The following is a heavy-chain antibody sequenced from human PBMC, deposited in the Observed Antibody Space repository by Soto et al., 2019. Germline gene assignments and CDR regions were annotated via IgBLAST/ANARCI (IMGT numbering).Heavy chain of an antibody. Sequence: CPVSGGTIRSRGVYGSWKRQPPGKGLEWIGSIFYSGSTYYNPSLKSRVTISVDTSKNQFSLKLSSVTAADTAVYYCARHLTYCSAGSCYSDFPYYGMDVWGQGPTVTVSS. CDR1: GGTIRSRGVY. CDR2: IFYSGST. CDR3: ARHLTYCSAGSCYSDFPYYGMDV. V-gene: IGHV4-39*01. D-gene: IGHD2-15*01. J-gene: IGHJ6*02.